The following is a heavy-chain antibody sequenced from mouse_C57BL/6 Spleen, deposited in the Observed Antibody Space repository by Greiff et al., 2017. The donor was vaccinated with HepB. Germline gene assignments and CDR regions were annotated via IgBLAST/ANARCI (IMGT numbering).Heavy chain of an antibody. CDR3: ARFPSLDPYAMDY. V-gene: IGHV1-7*01. Sequence: QVHVKQSGAELAKPGASVKLSCKASGYTFTSYWMHWVKQRPGQGLEWIGYINPSSGYTKYNQKFKDKATLTADKSSSTAYMQLSSLTYEDSAVYYCARFPSLDPYAMDYWGQGTSVTVSS. CDR2: INPSSGYT. CDR1: GYTFTSYW. J-gene: IGHJ4*01.